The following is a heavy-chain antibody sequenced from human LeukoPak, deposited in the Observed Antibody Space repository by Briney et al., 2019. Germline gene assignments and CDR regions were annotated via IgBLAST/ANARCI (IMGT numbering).Heavy chain of an antibody. CDR2: ISYDGRDK. Sequence: GSLRLSCAASGFTFSYYGMHWVRQAPGKGLEWVAVISYDGRDKYCADSVKGRFTISRDNSKNTLYLQMNSLRAEDTALYYCAREILTGYAFDIWGQGTMVTVSS. CDR3: AREILTGYAFDI. J-gene: IGHJ3*02. V-gene: IGHV3-30*03. D-gene: IGHD7-27*01. CDR1: GFTFSYYG.